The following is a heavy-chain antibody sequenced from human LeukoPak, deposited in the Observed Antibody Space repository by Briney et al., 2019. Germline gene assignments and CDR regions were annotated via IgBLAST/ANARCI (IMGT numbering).Heavy chain of an antibody. CDR3: ASNYYVTKAAFDI. Sequence: GGSLRLSCAASGFPVSSNYMSWVRQAPGKGLEWVSVIYSGGSTYYADSVKGRFTISRGKSKNMLYLQMNSLRAEDTAVYYCASNYYVTKAAFDIWGQGTMVTVSS. CDR1: GFPVSSNY. D-gene: IGHD3-10*02. J-gene: IGHJ3*02. V-gene: IGHV3-53*01. CDR2: IYSGGST.